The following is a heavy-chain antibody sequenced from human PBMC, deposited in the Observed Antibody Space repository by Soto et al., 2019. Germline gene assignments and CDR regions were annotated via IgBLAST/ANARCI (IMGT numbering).Heavy chain of an antibody. CDR1: GFTFDDYA. V-gene: IGHV3-43D*04. Sequence: GGSLRLSCAASGFTFDDYAMHWVRQAPGKGLEWVSLISWDGGSTYYADSVKGRFTISRDNSKNSLYLQMNSLRAEDTVLYYCAKDKERYYYYYGMDVWGQGTTVTVSS. J-gene: IGHJ6*02. CDR3: AKDKERYYYYYGMDV. CDR2: ISWDGGST. D-gene: IGHD1-1*01.